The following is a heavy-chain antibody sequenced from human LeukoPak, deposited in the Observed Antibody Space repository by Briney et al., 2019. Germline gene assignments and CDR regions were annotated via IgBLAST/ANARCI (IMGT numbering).Heavy chain of an antibody. CDR3: ARGDGGSWPY. D-gene: IGHD5-24*01. J-gene: IGHJ4*02. CDR2: ISSSSSYM. Sequence: PGGSLRLSCAASGFTFSGYSMNWVRQAPGKGLEWVSVISSSSSYMYYVDSVKGRFTISRDNAKNSLYLQMNSLRAEDTAVYYCARGDGGSWPYWGQGTLVTVSS. CDR1: GFTFSGYS. V-gene: IGHV3-21*01.